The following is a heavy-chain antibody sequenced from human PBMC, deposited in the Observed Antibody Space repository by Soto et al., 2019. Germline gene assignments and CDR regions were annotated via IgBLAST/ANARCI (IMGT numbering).Heavy chain of an antibody. D-gene: IGHD3-10*01. V-gene: IGHV3-23*01. CDR3: AKDWDYGSGSYYYVGQGGYYFDY. J-gene: IGHJ4*02. Sequence: GGSLRLSCAASGFTFSSYAMSWVRQAPGKGLEWVSAISGSGGSTTYADSVKGRFTISRDNSKNTLYLQMNSLRAEDTAVYYCAKDWDYGSGSYYYVGQGGYYFDYWGQGTLVTVSS. CDR1: GFTFSSYA. CDR2: ISGSGGST.